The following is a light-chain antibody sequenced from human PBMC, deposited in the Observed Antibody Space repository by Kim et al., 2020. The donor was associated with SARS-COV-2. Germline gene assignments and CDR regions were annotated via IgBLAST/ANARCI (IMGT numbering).Light chain of an antibody. J-gene: IGKJ3*01. Sequence: DSVGDRVTNTCRTSQSISSHLNWYHQNPGRAPKLLIYAASTLQGGVPSRFSGSGSETDFTLTISSLQPEDFGTYFCQQSYITPFTFGPGTKVDIK. CDR1: QSISSH. CDR2: AAS. CDR3: QQSYITPFT. V-gene: IGKV1-39*01.